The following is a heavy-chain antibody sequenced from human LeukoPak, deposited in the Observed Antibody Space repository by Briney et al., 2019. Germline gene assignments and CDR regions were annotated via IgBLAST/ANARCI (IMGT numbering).Heavy chain of an antibody. J-gene: IGHJ4*02. Sequence: GGSLRLSCAASGFTFSSYAMHWVRQAPGKGLEWVAVISYDGSNKYYADSVKGRFTISRDNSKNTLYLQMNSLRAEDTAVYYCARESMKSKRRKYYFDYWGQGTLVTVSS. CDR1: GFTFSSYA. CDR2: ISYDGSNK. D-gene: IGHD4-4*01. CDR3: ARESMKSKRRKYYFDY. V-gene: IGHV3-30-3*01.